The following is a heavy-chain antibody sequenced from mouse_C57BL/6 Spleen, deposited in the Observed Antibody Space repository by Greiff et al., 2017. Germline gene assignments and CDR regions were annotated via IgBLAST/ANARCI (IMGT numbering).Heavy chain of an antibody. CDR1: GFTFSSYG. CDR2: ISSGGSYT. V-gene: IGHV5-6*02. Sequence: DVMLVESGGDLVKPGGSLKLSCAASGFTFSSYGMSWVRQTPDKRLEWVATISSGGSYTYYPDSVKGRLTISRDNAKNTLYLQMSSLKSEDTAMYYCARHDYFDYWGQGTTLTVSS. CDR3: ARHDYFDY. J-gene: IGHJ2*01.